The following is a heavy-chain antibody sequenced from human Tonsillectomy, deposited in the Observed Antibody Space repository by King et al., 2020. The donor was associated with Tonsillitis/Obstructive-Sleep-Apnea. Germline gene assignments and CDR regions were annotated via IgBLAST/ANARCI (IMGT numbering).Heavy chain of an antibody. CDR2: IKQDGSEK. D-gene: IGHD1-26*01. Sequence: EVQLVESGGGLVQPGGSLRLSCAASGFTFSSYWMSWVRQAPGKGLEWVANIKQDGSEKYYVDSVKGRFTISRDNAKNSLYLQMNSLRAEDTAVYYCASFGISGELRRRWSLFDYWGQGTLVTVSS. CDR1: GFTFSSYW. CDR3: ASFGISGELRRRWSLFDY. V-gene: IGHV3-7*01. J-gene: IGHJ4*02.